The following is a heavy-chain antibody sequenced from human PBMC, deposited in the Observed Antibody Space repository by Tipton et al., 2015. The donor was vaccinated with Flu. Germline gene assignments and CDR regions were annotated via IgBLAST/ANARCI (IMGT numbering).Heavy chain of an antibody. CDR3: ARDTSLVPGALVY. D-gene: IGHD2-2*01. Sequence: PGLVKPSETLSLTCTVSSGSIRSTNYFCAWIRQPPGKRLELIGSIYPSGTTYYNPSLKSRVTISVDTSKNLFSLKLSSVTAADTAVYYCARDTSLVPGALVYWGQGTLVTVTS. J-gene: IGHJ4*02. V-gene: IGHV4-39*07. CDR1: SGSIRSTNYF. CDR2: IYPSGTT.